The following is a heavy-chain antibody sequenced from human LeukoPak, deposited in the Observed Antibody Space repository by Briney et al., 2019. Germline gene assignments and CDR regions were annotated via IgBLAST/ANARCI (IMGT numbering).Heavy chain of an antibody. D-gene: IGHD2-2*01. V-gene: IGHV5-51*01. CDR2: IYLADSEN. J-gene: IGHJ4*02. Sequence: GESLKISCKDSGSTFTSHWIGWVRQMPGKGLEWMGGIYLADSENTYSPSLQGKVTISADKSISTTYLQWSSLKASDTAMYYCATPTTGCSSTSCYLLFWGQGTLVTVSS. CDR1: GSTFTSHW. CDR3: ATPTTGCSSTSCYLLF.